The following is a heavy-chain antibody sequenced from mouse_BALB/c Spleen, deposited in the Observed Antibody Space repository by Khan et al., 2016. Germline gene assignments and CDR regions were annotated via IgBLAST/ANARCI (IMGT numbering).Heavy chain of an antibody. V-gene: IGHV1-54*01. D-gene: IGHD2-2*01. CDR2: INPGSGGT. J-gene: IGHJ3*01. Sequence: QVQLQQSGAELVRPGTSVKVSCKATGYAFTNYLIEWVKQRPGQGLEWIGVINPGSGGTNYNETCKGKAKLTADKSSSTAYMQLSSLTSDDSAFFYCASSDGYDVGYAYWGHGTLVTVSA. CDR3: ASSDGYDVGYAY. CDR1: GYAFTNYL.